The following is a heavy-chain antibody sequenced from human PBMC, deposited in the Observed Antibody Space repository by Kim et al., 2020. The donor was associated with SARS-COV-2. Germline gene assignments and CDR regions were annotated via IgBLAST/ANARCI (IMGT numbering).Heavy chain of an antibody. CDR1: GFTFSSYA. D-gene: IGHD2-2*01. V-gene: IGHV3-23*01. Sequence: GGSLRLSCAASGFTFSSYAMSWVRQAPGKGLEWVSAISGSGGSTYYADSVKGRFTISRDNSKNTLYLQMNSLRAEDTAVYSCAKIWEYRWVVPAASAQNALDICGQGTMVTVSS. J-gene: IGHJ3*02. CDR3: AKIWEYRWVVPAASAQNALDI. CDR2: ISGSGGST.